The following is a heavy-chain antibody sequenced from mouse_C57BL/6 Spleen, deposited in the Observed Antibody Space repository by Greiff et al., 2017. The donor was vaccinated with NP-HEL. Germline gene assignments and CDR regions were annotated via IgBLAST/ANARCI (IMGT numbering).Heavy chain of an antibody. CDR1: GYTFTDYE. CDR3: TRGRGYDPYYFDY. CDR2: IDPETGGT. Sequence: VQLVESGAELVRPGASVTLSCKASGYTFTDYEMHWVKQTPVHGLEWIGAIDPETGGTAYNQKFKGKAILTADKSSSTAYMELRSLTSEDSAVYYCTRGRGYDPYYFDYWGQGTTLTFSS. V-gene: IGHV1-15*01. J-gene: IGHJ2*01. D-gene: IGHD2-3*01.